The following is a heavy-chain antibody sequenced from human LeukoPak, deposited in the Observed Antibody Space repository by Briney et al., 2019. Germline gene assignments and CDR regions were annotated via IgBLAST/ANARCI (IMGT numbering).Heavy chain of an antibody. D-gene: IGHD2-15*01. V-gene: IGHV1-2*02. CDR3: ARDAGGGSWFNYYYYYYMDV. CDR1: GGTFISYA. CDR2: INPNSGGT. Sequence: ASVKVSCKASGGTFISYAISWVRQAPGQGLEWMGWINPNSGGTNYAQKFQGRVTMTRDTSISTAYMELSRLRSDDTAVYYCARDAGGGSWFNYYYYYYMDVWGKGTTVTVSS. J-gene: IGHJ6*03.